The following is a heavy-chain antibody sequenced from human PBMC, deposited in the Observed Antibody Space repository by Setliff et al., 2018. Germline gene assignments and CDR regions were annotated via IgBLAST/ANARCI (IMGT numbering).Heavy chain of an antibody. D-gene: IGHD2-2*01. J-gene: IGHJ5*02. CDR2: INGGNGNT. Sequence: ASVKVSCKASGYTFTGYYMHWVRQAPGQGLEWMGWINGGNGNTKYSQKFQGRITITRDTAASTAYMELSSLRSEDTAVYYCARDPALYCSSTSCSPHWFDPWGQGTLVTVSS. V-gene: IGHV1-3*01. CDR1: GYTFTGYY. CDR3: ARDPALYCSSTSCSPHWFDP.